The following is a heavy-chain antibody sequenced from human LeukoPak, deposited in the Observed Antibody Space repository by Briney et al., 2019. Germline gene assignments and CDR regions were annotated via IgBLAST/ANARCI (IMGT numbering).Heavy chain of an antibody. Sequence: SETLSLTCAVYGGSFSGCYWSWIRQPPGKGLEWIGEINHSGSTNYNPSLKSRVTISVDTSKNQFSLKLSSVTAADTAVYYCAGANIKQQLALDYWGQGTLVTVSS. V-gene: IGHV4-34*01. D-gene: IGHD6-13*01. J-gene: IGHJ4*02. CDR3: AGANIKQQLALDY. CDR2: INHSGST. CDR1: GGSFSGCY.